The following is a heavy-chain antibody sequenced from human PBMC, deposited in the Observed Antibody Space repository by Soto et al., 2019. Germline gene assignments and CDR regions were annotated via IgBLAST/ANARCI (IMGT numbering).Heavy chain of an antibody. CDR1: GGCISSGGYY. D-gene: IGHD2-15*01. CDR3: ARVYCSGGSYYEFDY. J-gene: IGHJ4*02. V-gene: IGHV4-31*03. Sequence: QVQLQESGPGLVKPSQTLSLTCTVSGGCISSGGYYWSWIRQHPGKGLEWIVYIYYSGSTSYNPSPSSRVTISVDTSKNQFSLKLSSVTAADTAVYYCARVYCSGGSYYEFDYWGQGTLVTVSS. CDR2: IYYSGST.